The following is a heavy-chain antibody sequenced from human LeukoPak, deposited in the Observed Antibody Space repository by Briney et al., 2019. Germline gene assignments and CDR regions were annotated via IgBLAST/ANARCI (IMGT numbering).Heavy chain of an antibody. V-gene: IGHV3-48*01. J-gene: IGHJ6*03. CDR2: ISSGSSTI. Sequence: GGSLRLSCAGSGFTFSDYSMNWVRQAPWKGLEWVSYISSGSSTIDNADSVKGRFTISRDNAKNSLYLQMNSLRAEDTAVYYCARVYRNEEGFWTPNNYMDVWGKGTTVTVSS. D-gene: IGHD3/OR15-3a*01. CDR1: GFTFSDYS. CDR3: ARVYRNEEGFWTPNNYMDV.